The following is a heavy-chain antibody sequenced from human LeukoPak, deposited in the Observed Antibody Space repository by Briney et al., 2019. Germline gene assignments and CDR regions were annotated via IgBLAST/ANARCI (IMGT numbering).Heavy chain of an antibody. D-gene: IGHD5/OR15-5a*01. CDR2: IYYSGST. Sequence: SETLSLTCTVSGGSISSSSYYWGWIRQPPGKGLEWIGSIYYSGSTYYNPSLKSRVTISVDTSKNQFSLKLSSVTAADTAVYYCARSTAFDIWGQGTMVTVSS. J-gene: IGHJ3*02. CDR1: GGSISSSSYY. CDR3: ARSTAFDI. V-gene: IGHV4-39*07.